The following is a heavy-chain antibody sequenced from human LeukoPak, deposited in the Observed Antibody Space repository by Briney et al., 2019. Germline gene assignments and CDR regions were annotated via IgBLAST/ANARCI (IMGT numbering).Heavy chain of an antibody. Sequence: GGSLRLSCVASGFSLSGYRMYWVRQAPGKGLTYISRNNGDGSTTNYADVVKGRFTMSRDNVKNTLYLQMNSLRVEDTAVYYCARDPRNVGLAPWGQGTLVTVSS. CDR2: NNGDGSTT. J-gene: IGHJ5*02. D-gene: IGHD2-15*01. CDR1: GFSLSGYR. CDR3: ARDPRNVGLAP. V-gene: IGHV3-74*01.